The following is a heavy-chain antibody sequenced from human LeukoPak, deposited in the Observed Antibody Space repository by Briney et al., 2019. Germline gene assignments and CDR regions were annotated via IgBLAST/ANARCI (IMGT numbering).Heavy chain of an antibody. CDR1: VYTFTAYY. J-gene: IGHJ4*02. CDR3: ARDSSSSEIYRYYFDY. CDR2: INPNSGAT. Sequence: GASVKVSCKASVYTFTAYYLHWVRQAPGQGLQWMGWINPNSGATYFAQNFQGRVTMTRDTSISTAYMELSRLRSDDTAIYYCARDSSSSEIYRYYFDYWGQGTLVPVSS. D-gene: IGHD3-10*01. V-gene: IGHV1-2*02.